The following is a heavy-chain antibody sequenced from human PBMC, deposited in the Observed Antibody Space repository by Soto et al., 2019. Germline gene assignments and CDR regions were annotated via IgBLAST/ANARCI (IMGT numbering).Heavy chain of an antibody. J-gene: IGHJ6*02. CDR1: GFTFSSYG. V-gene: IGHV3-33*01. CDR3: ARDLGVATTLDYYYGMDV. CDR2: IWYDGSNK. D-gene: IGHD5-12*01. Sequence: GGSLRLSCAASGFTFSSYGMHWVRQAPGKGLEWVAVIWYDGSNKYYADSVKGRFTISRDNSKNTLYLQMNSLRAEDTAVYYCARDLGVATTLDYYYGMDVWGQGTTVTV.